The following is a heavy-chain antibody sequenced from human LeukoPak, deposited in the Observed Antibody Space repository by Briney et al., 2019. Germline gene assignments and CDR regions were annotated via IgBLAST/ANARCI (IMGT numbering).Heavy chain of an antibody. V-gene: IGHV3-23*01. D-gene: IGHD1-26*01. CDR1: GFTFSSYG. Sequence: GGTLRLSCAASGFTFSSYGMSWVRQAPGKGLEWVSAISGSGGSTYYADSVKGRFTISRDNSKNTLYLQMNSLRAEDTAVYYCANLFVGAPIPYYWGQGTLVTVSS. CDR2: ISGSGGST. J-gene: IGHJ4*02. CDR3: ANLFVGAPIPYY.